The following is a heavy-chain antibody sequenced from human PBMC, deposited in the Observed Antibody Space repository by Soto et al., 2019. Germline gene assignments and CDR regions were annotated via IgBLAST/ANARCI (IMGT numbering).Heavy chain of an antibody. D-gene: IGHD2-2*01. CDR1: GGTFSSYA. V-gene: IGHV1-69*13. J-gene: IGHJ4*02. Sequence: ASVKVSCKASGGTFSSYAISWVRQAPGQGLEWMGGIIPIFGTANYAQKFQGRVTITADESTSTAYMELSSLRSEDTAVYYCARLRYCSSKSCYQTHYFDYWGQGTLVTVSS. CDR2: IIPIFGTA. CDR3: ARLRYCSSKSCYQTHYFDY.